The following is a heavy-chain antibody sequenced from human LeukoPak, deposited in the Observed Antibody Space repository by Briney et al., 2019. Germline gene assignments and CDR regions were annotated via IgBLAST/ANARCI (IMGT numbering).Heavy chain of an antibody. Sequence: KAGESLKISCKGSGYSFSSYWIGWVRQMPGKGLEWMGIIYPGDSDTRYSPSFQGQVTISADKSISTVYLQWSSLKASDTAMYYCARQEYCSGGSCYTWFDPWGQGTLVTVSS. CDR3: ARQEYCSGGSCYTWFDP. CDR2: IYPGDSDT. V-gene: IGHV5-51*01. D-gene: IGHD2-15*01. J-gene: IGHJ5*02. CDR1: GYSFSSYW.